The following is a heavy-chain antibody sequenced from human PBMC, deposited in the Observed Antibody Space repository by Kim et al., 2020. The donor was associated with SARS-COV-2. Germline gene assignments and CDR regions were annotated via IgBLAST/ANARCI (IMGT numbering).Heavy chain of an antibody. V-gene: IGHV3-30*18. D-gene: IGHD5-18*01. CDR3: AKDHRIQLWGDAFDI. Sequence: GGSLRLSCAASGFTFSSYGMHWVRQAPGKGLEWVAVISYDGSNKYYADSVKGRFTISRDNSKNTLYLQMNSLRAEDTAVYYCAKDHRIQLWGDAFDIWGQGTMVTVSS. CDR1: GFTFSSYG. CDR2: ISYDGSNK. J-gene: IGHJ3*02.